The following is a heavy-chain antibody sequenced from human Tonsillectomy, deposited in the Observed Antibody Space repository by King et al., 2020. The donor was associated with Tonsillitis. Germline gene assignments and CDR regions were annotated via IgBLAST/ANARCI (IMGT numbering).Heavy chain of an antibody. D-gene: IGHD5-24*01. CDR2: IWYDGSNK. CDR3: ARDRGEMATLDY. Sequence: VQLVESGGGVVQPGRSLRLSCAASGFTFSSYGMHWVRQAPGKGLEWVAVIWYDGSNKFYADSVKGSFTISRDNSKNTLFLQMNSLRAEDTAVYYCARDRGEMATLDYWGQGTLVTVSS. J-gene: IGHJ4*02. CDR1: GFTFSSYG. V-gene: IGHV3-33*01.